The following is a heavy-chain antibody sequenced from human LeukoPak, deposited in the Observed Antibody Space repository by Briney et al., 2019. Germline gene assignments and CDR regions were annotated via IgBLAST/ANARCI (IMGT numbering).Heavy chain of an antibody. J-gene: IGHJ6*02. V-gene: IGHV3-20*01. CDR2: INWNGGST. CDR1: GFTFDDYG. Sequence: PGRSLRLSCAASGFTFDDYGMSWVRQAPGKGLEWVSGINWNGGSTGYADSVKGRFTISRDNAKNSLYLQMNSLRAEDTALYHCARSTSYYYYYGMDVWGQGTTVTVSS. CDR3: ARSTSYYYYYGMDV. D-gene: IGHD2-2*01.